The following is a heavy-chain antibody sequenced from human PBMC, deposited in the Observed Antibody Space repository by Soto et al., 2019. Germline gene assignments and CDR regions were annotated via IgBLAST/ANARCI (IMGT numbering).Heavy chain of an antibody. CDR3: ATTYGGNSDFDY. V-gene: IGHV4-31*03. Sequence: SETLSLTCTVSGGSISSGGYYWSWIRQHPGKGLEWIGYIYYSGSTYYNPSLKSRVTISVDTSKNQFSLKLSSVTAADTAVYYCATTYGGNSDFDYWGQGTLVTVPQ. CDR1: GGSISSGGYY. J-gene: IGHJ4*02. D-gene: IGHD2-21*02. CDR2: IYYSGST.